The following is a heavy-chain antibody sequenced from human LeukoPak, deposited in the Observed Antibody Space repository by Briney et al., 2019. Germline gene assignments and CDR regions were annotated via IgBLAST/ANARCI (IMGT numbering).Heavy chain of an antibody. J-gene: IGHJ4*02. CDR3: ATHSRDLTGDYYPAY. D-gene: IGHD7-27*01. CDR1: GFTFSSYG. Sequence: GGSLRLSCAASGFTFSSYGMHWVRQAPGKGLEWVAVISYDGNNKYYADSVKGRFTISRDNSKNTLYLQMNSLRAEDTAVYYCATHSRDLTGDYYPAYWGQGTLVTVSS. CDR2: ISYDGNNK. V-gene: IGHV3-30*03.